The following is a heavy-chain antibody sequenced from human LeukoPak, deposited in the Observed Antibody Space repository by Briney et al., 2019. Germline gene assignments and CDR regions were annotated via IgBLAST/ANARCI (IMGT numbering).Heavy chain of an antibody. CDR3: ASTYDFWSDYLVA. V-gene: IGHV3-74*01. J-gene: IGHJ5*02. D-gene: IGHD3-3*01. CDR1: GFTFSSYW. Sequence: GGSLRLSCAASGFTFSSYWMHWVRQAPGKGLVWVSRINSDGSSTSYADSVKGRFTVSRDNAKNTLYLQMNSLRAEDRAVFYCASTYDFWSDYLVAWGQGTLVTVSS. CDR2: INSDGSST.